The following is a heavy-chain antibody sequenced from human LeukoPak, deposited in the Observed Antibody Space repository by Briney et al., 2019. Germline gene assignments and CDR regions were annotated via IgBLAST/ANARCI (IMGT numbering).Heavy chain of an antibody. CDR2: MNRDGSEK. CDR3: ASTLEYSSSSYWFDP. D-gene: IGHD6-6*01. J-gene: IGHJ5*02. CDR1: GFTLSNYW. Sequence: GGSLRLSCAASGFTLSNYWMSWVRQAPGKGLEWVANMNRDGSEKYYVDSIKGRFTISRDNAKNSVYLQMNRLRVEDTAVYYCASTLEYSSSSYWFDPWGQGTLVTVSS. V-gene: IGHV3-7*01.